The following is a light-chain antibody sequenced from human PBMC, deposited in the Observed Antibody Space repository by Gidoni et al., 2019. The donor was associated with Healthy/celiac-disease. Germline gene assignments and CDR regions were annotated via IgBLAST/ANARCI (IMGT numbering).Light chain of an antibody. CDR2: GNS. CDR1: SSNTGAGYD. Sequence: QSVLTQPPSVSGAPGQRVTISCTGSSSNTGAGYDVHWYQQLPGTAPKLLIYGNSNRPSGVPDRFSGSKSGTSASLAITGLQAEDEADYYCQSYDSSLSLLEFGGGTKLTVL. V-gene: IGLV1-40*01. J-gene: IGLJ3*02. CDR3: QSYDSSLSLLE.